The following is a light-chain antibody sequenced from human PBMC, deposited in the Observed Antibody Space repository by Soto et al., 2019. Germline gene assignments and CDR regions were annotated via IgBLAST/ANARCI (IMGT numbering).Light chain of an antibody. CDR2: DVS. CDR3: CSYTSSSTPWV. V-gene: IGLV2-14*03. Sequence: QSVPTQPAPVSGSPGQSITISCTGTSSEVGGYNYVSWYQQHPGKAPKLMIYDVSDRPSGVSNRFSASKSGNTASLTISGLQAEDEADYYCCSYTSSSTPWVFGTGTKVTVL. CDR1: SSEVGGYNY. J-gene: IGLJ1*01.